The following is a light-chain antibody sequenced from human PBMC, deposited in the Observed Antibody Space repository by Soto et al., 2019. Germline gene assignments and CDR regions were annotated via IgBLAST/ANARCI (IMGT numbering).Light chain of an antibody. CDR2: DES. V-gene: IGKV3-20*01. J-gene: IGKJ1*01. CDR1: QSISSTY. CDR3: PQYGSSPS. Sequence: EIVLTQSPGTLSLSPGERSTLSCMASQSISSTYLTWYHQRPGQAPRLLIYDESRRATGIPDRFSGSGSGTDFTLTISRLDPEDFAVYYCPQYGSSPSFGPGTQVDIK.